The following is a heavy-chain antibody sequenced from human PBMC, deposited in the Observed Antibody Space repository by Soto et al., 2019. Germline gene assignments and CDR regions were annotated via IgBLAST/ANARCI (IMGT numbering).Heavy chain of an antibody. CDR2: IIPIFGTA. V-gene: IGHV1-69*13. D-gene: IGHD3-10*01. Sequence: SVKVSCKASGGTFSSYAISWVRQAPGQGLEWMGGIIPIFGTANYAQKFQGRVTITADESKNQFSLQLNSVTPEDTAVYYCARGLDYYGSGSQPGYYYYYGMDVWGQGTTVTVSS. CDR3: ARGLDYYGSGSQPGYYYYYGMDV. J-gene: IGHJ6*02. CDR1: GGTFSSYA.